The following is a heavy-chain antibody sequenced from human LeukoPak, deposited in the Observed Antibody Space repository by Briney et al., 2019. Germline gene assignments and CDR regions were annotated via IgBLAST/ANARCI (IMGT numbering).Heavy chain of an antibody. CDR3: ARDLGPRGYSYGVGYYFDY. CDR2: INAGNGNT. D-gene: IGHD5-18*01. CDR1: GYTFTSYA. V-gene: IGHV1-3*01. Sequence: ASVKVSYKASGYTFTSYAMHWVRQAPGQRLEWMGWINAGNGNTKYSQKFQGRVTITRDTSASTAYMGLSSLRSEDTAVYYCARDLGPRGYSYGVGYYFDYWGQGTLVTVSS. J-gene: IGHJ4*02.